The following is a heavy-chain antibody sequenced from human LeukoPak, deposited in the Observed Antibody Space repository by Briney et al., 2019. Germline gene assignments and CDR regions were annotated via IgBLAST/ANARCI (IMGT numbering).Heavy chain of an antibody. CDR1: GGTFSSYA. D-gene: IGHD3-22*01. CDR2: IIPILGIA. Sequence: SVKVSCKASGGTFSSYAISWARQAPGQGLEWMGRIIPILGIANYAQKFQGRVTITADKSTSTAYMELSSLRSEDTAVYYCARDAMIVVVTLFDYWGQGTLVTVSS. CDR3: ARDAMIVVVTLFDY. J-gene: IGHJ4*02. V-gene: IGHV1-69*04.